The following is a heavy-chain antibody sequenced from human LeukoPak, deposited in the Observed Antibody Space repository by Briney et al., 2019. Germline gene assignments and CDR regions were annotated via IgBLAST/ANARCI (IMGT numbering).Heavy chain of an antibody. V-gene: IGHV1-69*01. D-gene: IGHD6-19*01. CDR2: IIPIFGTA. CDR3: ARAVAGTFYFDY. Sequence: SVTVSCKASGGTFSSYAISWVRQAPGQGLEWMGGIIPIFGTANYAQKFQGRVTITADESTSTAYMELSSLRSEDTAVYYCARAVAGTFYFDYWGQGTLVTVSS. CDR1: GGTFSSYA. J-gene: IGHJ4*02.